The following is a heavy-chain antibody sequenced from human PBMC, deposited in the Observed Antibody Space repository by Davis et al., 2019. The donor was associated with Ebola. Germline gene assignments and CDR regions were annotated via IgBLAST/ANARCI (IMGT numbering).Heavy chain of an antibody. CDR2: VYYSGST. D-gene: IGHD1-26*01. CDR1: GGSISSHY. CDR3: ARGGGSYWDYYYYGMDV. J-gene: IGHJ6*02. V-gene: IGHV4-59*08. Sequence: MPGGSLRLSCTVSGGSISSHYWSWIRQPPGKGLEWIGYVYYSGSTNYNPSLKSRVTISVDTSKNQFSLKLTSVTAADTAVYYCARGGGSYWDYYYYGMDVWGQGTTVTVSS.